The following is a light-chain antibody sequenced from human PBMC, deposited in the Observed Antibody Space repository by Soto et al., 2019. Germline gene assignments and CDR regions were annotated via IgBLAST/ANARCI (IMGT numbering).Light chain of an antibody. CDR2: EVS. J-gene: IGLJ1*01. CDR3: SSYTSSSVRV. V-gene: IGLV2-14*01. Sequence: QSVLTQPASVSGSPGQSITIYCTGTSSDVGGYNYVSWYQQHPGKAPKLMIYEVSNRPSGVSNRSSGSKSGNTASLTISGLQAEDEADYYCSSYTSSSVRVFGTGTKLTVL. CDR1: SSDVGGYNY.